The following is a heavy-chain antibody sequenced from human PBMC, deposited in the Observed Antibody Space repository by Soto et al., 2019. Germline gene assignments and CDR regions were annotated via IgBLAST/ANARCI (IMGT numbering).Heavy chain of an antibody. CDR1: GGSISSGGYY. CDR2: IYYSGST. V-gene: IGHV4-31*03. CDR3: ARGGIAAAAPPDY. D-gene: IGHD6-13*01. J-gene: IGHJ4*02. Sequence: QVQLQESGPGLVKPSQTLSLTCTVSGGSISSGGYYWSWIRQHPGKGLEWIGYIYYSGSTYYNPSHQCRVTISVDTPKNQFSLKLSSVTAADTAVYYGARGGIAAAAPPDYWGQGTLVTVSS.